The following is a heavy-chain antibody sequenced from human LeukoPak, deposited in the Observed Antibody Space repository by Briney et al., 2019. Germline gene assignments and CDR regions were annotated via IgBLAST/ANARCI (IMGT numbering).Heavy chain of an antibody. V-gene: IGHV4-31*03. CDR1: GDSISSGAYF. CDR2: IYYSGST. D-gene: IGHD3-3*01. Sequence: PSETLSLTCTVSGDSISSGAYFWSWIRQHPGKGLEWIGYIYYSGSTYYNPSLKSRVTISVDTSKNHFSLKLTSVTAADTAVYYCAKVPVYGDFWSGYPDYWGQGTLVAVSS. J-gene: IGHJ4*02. CDR3: AKVPVYGDFWSGYPDY.